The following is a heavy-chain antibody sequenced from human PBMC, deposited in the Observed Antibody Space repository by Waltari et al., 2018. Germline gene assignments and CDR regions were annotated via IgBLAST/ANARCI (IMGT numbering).Heavy chain of an antibody. CDR3: ARETYYYDSSGYYVDY. J-gene: IGHJ4*02. CDR2: IYTSGST. V-gene: IGHV4-61*02. Sequence: QVQLQESGPGLVKPSQTLSLTCTVSGGSISSGSYYWSWIRQPAGKGLEWIGRIYTSGSTNDNPSLKSRVTISVDTSKNQFSLKLSSVTAADTAVYYCARETYYYDSSGYYVDYWGQGTLVTVSS. CDR1: GGSISSGSYY. D-gene: IGHD3-22*01.